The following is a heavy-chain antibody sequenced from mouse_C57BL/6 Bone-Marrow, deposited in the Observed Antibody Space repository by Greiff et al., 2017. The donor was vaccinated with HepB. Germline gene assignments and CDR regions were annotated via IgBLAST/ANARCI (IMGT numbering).Heavy chain of an antibody. CDR1: GFNIKDDY. Sequence: VQLQQSGAELVRPGASVKLSCTASGFNIKDDYMHWVKQRPEQGLEWIGCIDPENGDTEYASKFQGKATITADTSSNTAYLQLSSLTSEDTAVYYCHYYGSSPFAYWGQGTLVTVSA. D-gene: IGHD1-1*01. V-gene: IGHV14-4*01. J-gene: IGHJ3*01. CDR3: HYYGSSPFAY. CDR2: IDPENGDT.